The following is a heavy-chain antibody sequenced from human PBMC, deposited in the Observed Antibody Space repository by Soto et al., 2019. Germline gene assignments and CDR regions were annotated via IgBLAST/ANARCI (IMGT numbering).Heavy chain of an antibody. CDR1: VGSFTGYY. J-gene: IGHJ4*02. CDR2: INNLGSI. D-gene: IGHD6-25*01. V-gene: IGHV4-34*01. CDR3: ARPGVAAAGNFDS. Sequence: PSETLSLTCAVSVGSFTGYYWAWIRQVPGGGLEWLGEINNLGSIHHNPSLMNRVTLSADTSRSQFSLEITSLTAVDTAVYYCARPGVAAAGNFDSWGPGTLVTVSS.